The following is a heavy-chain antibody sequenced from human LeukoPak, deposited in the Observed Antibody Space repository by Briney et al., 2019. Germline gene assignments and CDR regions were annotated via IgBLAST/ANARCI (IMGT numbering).Heavy chain of an antibody. V-gene: IGHV2-5*02. D-gene: IGHD3-16*02. J-gene: IGHJ3*02. Sequence: SGPTLVNPTQTLTLTCTFSGFSLSTSGVGVGWIRQPPGKALEWLALIYWDDDKRYSPSLKSRLTITKDTSKNQVVLTMTNMDPVDTATYYCAHIHDYVWGSYPLDAFDIWGQGTMVTVSS. CDR3: AHIHDYVWGSYPLDAFDI. CDR2: IYWDDDK. CDR1: GFSLSTSGVG.